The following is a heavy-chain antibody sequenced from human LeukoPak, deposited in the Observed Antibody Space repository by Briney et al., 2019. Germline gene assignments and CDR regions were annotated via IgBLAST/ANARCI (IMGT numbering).Heavy chain of an antibody. D-gene: IGHD3-16*02. CDR3: AKTSFYDYVWGSYRY. CDR1: GFTFSDYY. J-gene: IGHJ4*02. Sequence: GGSLRLSCAASGFTFSDYYMSWIRQAPGKGLEWVSYISSSGSTIYYADSVKGRFTISRDNSKNTLYLQMNSLRAEDTAVYYCAKTSFYDYVWGSYRYWGQGTLVTVSS. CDR2: ISSSGSTI. V-gene: IGHV3-11*01.